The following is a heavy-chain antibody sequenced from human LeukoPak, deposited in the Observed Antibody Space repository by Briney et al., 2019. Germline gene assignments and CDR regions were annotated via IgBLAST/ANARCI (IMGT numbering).Heavy chain of an antibody. V-gene: IGHV3-30*18. J-gene: IGHJ6*02. Sequence: PGRSLRRSCAASGFTFSSYGMHWVRQAPGKGLEWVAVISYDRSNKYYADSVKGRFTISRDNSKNTLYLQMNSLRAEDTAVYYCAKDLHYYGSGSYYKSVYYYYYGMDVWGQGTTVTVSS. CDR2: ISYDRSNK. CDR3: AKDLHYYGSGSYYKSVYYYYYGMDV. D-gene: IGHD3-10*01. CDR1: GFTFSSYG.